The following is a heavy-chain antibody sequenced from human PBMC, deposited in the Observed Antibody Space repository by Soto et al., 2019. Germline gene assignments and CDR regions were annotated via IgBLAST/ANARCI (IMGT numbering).Heavy chain of an antibody. D-gene: IGHD5-18*01. CDR1: GGSISSYY. CDR2: VHYGGST. V-gene: IGHV4-39*01. CDR3: ARLVTPSYGRDYFDF. Sequence: TSATLSLTCTVSGGSISSYYWGWIRQPPGKGLEWIGCVHYGGSTYYNPSLQSRVIISVDTSRNQFSLNLASATAADTATYSCARLVTPSYGRDYFDFWGQGTLVTVSS. J-gene: IGHJ4*02.